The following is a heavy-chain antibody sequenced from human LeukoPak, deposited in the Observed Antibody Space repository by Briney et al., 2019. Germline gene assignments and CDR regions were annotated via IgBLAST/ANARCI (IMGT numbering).Heavy chain of an antibody. Sequence: SVKVSCKASGGTFSSYAISWVRQAPGQGLEWMGGIIPIFGTANYAQKFQGRVTITADKSTSTAYMELGSLRSEDTAVYYCARARERGYYYDSSGYYYDYWGQGTLVTVSS. V-gene: IGHV1-69*06. J-gene: IGHJ4*02. CDR2: IIPIFGTA. CDR1: GGTFSSYA. D-gene: IGHD3-22*01. CDR3: ARARERGYYYDSSGYYYDY.